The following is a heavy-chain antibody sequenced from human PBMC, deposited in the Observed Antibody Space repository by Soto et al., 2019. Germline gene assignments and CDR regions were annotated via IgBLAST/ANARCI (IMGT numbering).Heavy chain of an antibody. D-gene: IGHD3-3*01. V-gene: IGHV1-69*06. CDR1: GGTFSSYA. CDR3: ARAPKEYDFWSGYAECSYGMDV. Sequence: QVQLVQSGAEVKKPGSSVKVSCKASGGTFSSYAISWVRQAPGQGLEWMGGIIPIFGTANYAQKFQGRVTITADKSTSTGYMELNSLRSEDTAVYYCARAPKEYDFWSGYAECSYGMDVWGQGNTVPVSS. J-gene: IGHJ6*02. CDR2: IIPIFGTA.